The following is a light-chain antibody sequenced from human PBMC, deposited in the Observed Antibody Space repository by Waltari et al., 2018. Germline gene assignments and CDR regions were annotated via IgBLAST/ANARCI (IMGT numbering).Light chain of an antibody. Sequence: QSALTQPASVSGSPGRSITISCTGTSSDVGNYNLVSWYQQHPGKAPKLMIYDVSKRPSGVSYRFSGSKSGNTASLTISGLQAEDEADYYCCSYAGSSTWVFGGGTKLTVL. V-gene: IGLV2-23*02. CDR2: DVS. CDR1: SSDVGNYNL. CDR3: CSYAGSSTWV. J-gene: IGLJ3*02.